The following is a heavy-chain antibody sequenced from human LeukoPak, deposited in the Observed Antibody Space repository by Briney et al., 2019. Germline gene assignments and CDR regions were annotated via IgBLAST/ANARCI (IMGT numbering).Heavy chain of an antibody. J-gene: IGHJ3*01. D-gene: IGHD4-17*01. CDR3: ARGPTVTSFNAFDL. CDR2: ISSTGIYT. Sequence: GGSLRLSCVASGFTFSDYGIYWVRQPPGKGLEHVSAISSTGIYTYYANSVRGRFIISRDNSKNTLYLQMGSLRAEDMAVYYCARGPTVTSFNAFDLWGQGTMVTVSS. V-gene: IGHV3-64*01. CDR1: GFTFSDYG.